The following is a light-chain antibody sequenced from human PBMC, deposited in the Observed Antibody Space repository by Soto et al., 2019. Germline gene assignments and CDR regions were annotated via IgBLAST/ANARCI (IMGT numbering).Light chain of an antibody. CDR2: DAS. J-gene: IGKJ4*01. CDR1: QTVNY. Sequence: IVLTQSPVTLSLSQGERATLSCRASQTVNYLAWYQQKPGQAPRLLIYDASIRATGIPARFSGSGSGTDFTLDITSLEPDDFAIHYCQQRGTWPPLSFGGGTRVELK. CDR3: QQRGTWPPLS. V-gene: IGKV3-11*01.